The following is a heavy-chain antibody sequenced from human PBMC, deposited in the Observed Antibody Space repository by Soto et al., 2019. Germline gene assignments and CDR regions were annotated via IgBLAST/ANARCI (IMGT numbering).Heavy chain of an antibody. Sequence: GGSLRLSCAASGFTFSSYSMNWVRQAPGKGLEWISYISSSSSIIYYADSVKGRFTISRDNAKNSLYLQMNSLRDEDTAVYYCARVEISQKWPTDYNYYGMDVWGKGTTVTVSS. CDR3: ARVEISQKWPTDYNYYGMDV. J-gene: IGHJ6*04. CDR2: ISSSSSII. V-gene: IGHV3-48*02. D-gene: IGHD2-8*01. CDR1: GFTFSSYS.